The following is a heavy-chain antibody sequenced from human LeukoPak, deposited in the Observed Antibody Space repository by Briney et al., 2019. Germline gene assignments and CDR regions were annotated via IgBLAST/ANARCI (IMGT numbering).Heavy chain of an antibody. D-gene: IGHD3-16*02. CDR3: ARVGVWGSYRTRGSY. V-gene: IGHV4-34*01. Sequence: SETLSLTCAVYGGSFSGYYWSWIRQPPGKGLEWIGEINHSGSTNYNPSLKSRVTISVDTSKNQFSLKLSSVTAADTAVYYCARVGVWGSYRTRGSYWGQGTLVTVSS. CDR1: GGSFSGYY. CDR2: INHSGST. J-gene: IGHJ4*02.